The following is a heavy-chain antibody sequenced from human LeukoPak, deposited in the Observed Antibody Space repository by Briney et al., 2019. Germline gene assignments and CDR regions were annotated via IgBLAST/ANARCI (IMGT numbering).Heavy chain of an antibody. CDR3: ARDSSGWYHWFDP. J-gene: IGHJ5*02. V-gene: IGHV1-8*01. Sequence: GASVKVSCKASGYTFTSYDIQWVRQATGQGLEWMGWMNPNNGNTGYAQKFQGRVTMTRNTSISTAYMELSSLRSEDTAVYYCARDSSGWYHWFDPWGQGTLATVSS. D-gene: IGHD6-19*01. CDR1: GYTFTSYD. CDR2: MNPNNGNT.